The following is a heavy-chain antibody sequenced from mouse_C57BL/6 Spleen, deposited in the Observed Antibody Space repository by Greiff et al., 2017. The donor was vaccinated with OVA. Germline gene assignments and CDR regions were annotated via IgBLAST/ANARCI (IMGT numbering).Heavy chain of an antibody. J-gene: IGHJ4*01. Sequence: QVQLKQSGAELAKPGASVKLSCKASGYTFTSYWMHWVKQRPGQGLEWIGYINPSSGYTKYNQKFKDKATLTADKSSSTAYMQLSSLTYEDSAVYYCARGGYSNYDAMDYWGQGTSVTVSS. D-gene: IGHD2-5*01. CDR1: GYTFTSYW. CDR3: ARGGYSNYDAMDY. CDR2: INPSSGYT. V-gene: IGHV1-7*01.